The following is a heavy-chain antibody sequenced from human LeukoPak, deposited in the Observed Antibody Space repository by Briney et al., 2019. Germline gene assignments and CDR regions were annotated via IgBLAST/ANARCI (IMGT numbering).Heavy chain of an antibody. D-gene: IGHD1-26*01. CDR3: ARPHSLGGSFYVFDY. V-gene: IGHV1-18*01. CDR1: GYTFTTYN. CDR2: VSTYNGNT. Sequence: ASVRVSCKTSGYTFTTYNIAWVRQAPGQGLEWVGWVSTYNGNTDYAQTVQGRVAMTTDTSTNTAYMDLRSLRPDDTAVYYCARPHSLGGSFYVFDYWGQGTPITVSS. J-gene: IGHJ4*02.